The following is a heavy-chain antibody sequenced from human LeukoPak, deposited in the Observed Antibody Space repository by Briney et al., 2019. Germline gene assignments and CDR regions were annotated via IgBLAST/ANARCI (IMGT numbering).Heavy chain of an antibody. D-gene: IGHD3-3*01. CDR2: INPNSGGT. CDR1: GYTFTGYY. Sequence: ASVKVSCKASGYTFTGYYMHWVRQAPGQGLERMGWINPNSGGTNYAQKFQGRVTMTRDTSISTAYMELSRLRSDDTAVYYCASTTETIFGVVIHLGYWGQGTLVTVSS. CDR3: ASTTETIFGVVIHLGY. V-gene: IGHV1-2*02. J-gene: IGHJ4*02.